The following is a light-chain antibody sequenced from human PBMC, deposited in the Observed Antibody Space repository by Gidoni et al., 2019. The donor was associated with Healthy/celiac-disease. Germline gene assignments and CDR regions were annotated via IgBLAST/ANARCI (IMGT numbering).Light chain of an antibody. CDR3: QQYNNWPLT. CDR2: GAS. CDR1: QSVSSN. V-gene: IGKV3-15*01. J-gene: IGKJ3*01. Sequence: EIVMTHSPATLSVSPGERATLPCRASQSVSSNLAWYQQKPGQAPRLLIYGASTRATGIPARFSGSGSGTEFTLTISSLQSEDFAVYYCQQYNNWPLTFGPGTKVDIK.